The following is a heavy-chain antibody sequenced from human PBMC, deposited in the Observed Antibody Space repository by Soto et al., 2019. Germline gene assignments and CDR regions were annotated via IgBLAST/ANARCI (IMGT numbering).Heavy chain of an antibody. CDR3: ASSIVVAAFDI. D-gene: IGHD2-2*01. Sequence: ASVKVSCKASGYTFTSYHINWVRQATGQGLEWMGWMNPNRGNTGYAQKFQGRVTMTRNTSISTAYMELSSLRAEDTAVYYCASSIVVAAFDIWGQGTMVTVSS. CDR2: MNPNRGNT. CDR1: GYTFTSYH. J-gene: IGHJ3*02. V-gene: IGHV1-8*01.